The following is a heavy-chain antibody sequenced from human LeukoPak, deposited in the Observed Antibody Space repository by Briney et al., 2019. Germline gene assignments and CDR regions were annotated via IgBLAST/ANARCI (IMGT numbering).Heavy chain of an antibody. Sequence: SETLSLTCTVSGGSIYSGSYYWSWIRQPAGKGLEWIGRIYSSGSTKYNPSLKGRVTMSVDTSKNQFSLNLSSVTAADTAVYYCARLRIAALFDYWGQGTLVTVSS. CDR3: ARLRIAALFDY. V-gene: IGHV4-61*02. CDR1: GGSIYSGSYY. J-gene: IGHJ4*02. D-gene: IGHD6-6*01. CDR2: IYSSGST.